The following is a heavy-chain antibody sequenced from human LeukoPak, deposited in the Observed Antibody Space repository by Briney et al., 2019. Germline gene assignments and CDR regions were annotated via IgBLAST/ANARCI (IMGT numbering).Heavy chain of an antibody. CDR2: IDPNNGGA. Sequence: ASVKVSCTASGYTFTDYQVYWVRQAPGQGLEWMGWIDPNNGGAHYAQKFQGRVTMTRDTSISTAYMELSRLGSDDTAVYYCARRYSPTGPFDYWGQGTLVTVSS. J-gene: IGHJ4*02. CDR3: ARRYSPTGPFDY. CDR1: GYTFTDYQ. D-gene: IGHD1-14*01. V-gene: IGHV1-2*02.